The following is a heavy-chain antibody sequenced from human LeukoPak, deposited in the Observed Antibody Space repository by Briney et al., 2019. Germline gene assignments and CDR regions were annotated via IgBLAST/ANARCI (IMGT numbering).Heavy chain of an antibody. D-gene: IGHD3-3*01. CDR1: GGFISSYY. Sequence: SETLSLTCTVSGGFISSYYWSRIRQPPGKGLEWIGYIYYSGSTNYNPSLKSRVTISVDTSKNQFSLKLSSVTAADTAVYYCTKDSYEQSDYWGQGTLVTVSS. V-gene: IGHV4-59*01. J-gene: IGHJ4*02. CDR3: TKDSYEQSDY. CDR2: IYYSGST.